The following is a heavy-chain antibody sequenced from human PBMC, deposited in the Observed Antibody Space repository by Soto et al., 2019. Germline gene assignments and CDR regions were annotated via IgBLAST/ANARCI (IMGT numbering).Heavy chain of an antibody. J-gene: IGHJ4*02. Sequence: PGRSLRLSCAASRFTFSDYYMSWIRHGPRKGLEWVAYISGTSDSIPYADSVKGRFTISRDNAKNSLYLQMNSLRAEDTAVYYCGELRAVTAGVTCDFWRQGT. D-gene: IGHD1-7*01. CDR3: GELRAVTAGVTCDF. CDR2: ISGTSDSI. V-gene: IGHV3-11*06. CDR1: RFTFSDYY.